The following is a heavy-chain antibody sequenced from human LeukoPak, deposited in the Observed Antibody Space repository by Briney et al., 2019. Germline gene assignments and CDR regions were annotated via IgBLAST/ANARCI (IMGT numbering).Heavy chain of an antibody. V-gene: IGHV4-59*01. CDR1: GGSISTYY. D-gene: IGHD6-6*01. J-gene: IGHJ1*01. Sequence: SETLSLTCTVSGGSISTYYWNWIRQPPGKGLEWIGYIYHSGSINYNPSLQSRVTISVDTSKNQFSLNLNSVTAADTAVYYCARGGAARLHFQNWGQGTLVTVSS. CDR3: ARGGAARLHFQN. CDR2: IYHSGSI.